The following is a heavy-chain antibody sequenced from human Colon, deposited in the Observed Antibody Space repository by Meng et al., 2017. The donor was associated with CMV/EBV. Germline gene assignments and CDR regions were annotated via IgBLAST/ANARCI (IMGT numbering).Heavy chain of an antibody. Sequence: GGSLRLSCAASGFTFSSYSMNWVRQAPGKGLEWVSSISSSSSYIYYADSVKGRFTISRDNAKNSLYLQMNSLRAEDAAVYYCARLRGNWFDPWGQGTLVTVSS. V-gene: IGHV3-21*01. CDR1: GFTFSSYS. J-gene: IGHJ5*02. D-gene: IGHD3-16*01. CDR2: ISSSSSYI. CDR3: ARLRGNWFDP.